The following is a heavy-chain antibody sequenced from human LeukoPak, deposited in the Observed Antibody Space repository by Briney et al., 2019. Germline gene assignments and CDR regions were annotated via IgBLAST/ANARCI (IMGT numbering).Heavy chain of an antibody. Sequence: ASVKVSCKASGYTFTSYYMHWVRQAPGQGLEWMGIINPSGGSTSYAQKFQGRVTMTRDMSTSTVYMELSSLRSEDTAVYYCAREAYYYGSGSYSGGWFDPWGQGTLVTVSS. CDR3: AREAYYYGSGSYSGGWFDP. CDR1: GYTFTSYY. J-gene: IGHJ5*02. V-gene: IGHV1-46*01. D-gene: IGHD3-10*01. CDR2: INPSGGST.